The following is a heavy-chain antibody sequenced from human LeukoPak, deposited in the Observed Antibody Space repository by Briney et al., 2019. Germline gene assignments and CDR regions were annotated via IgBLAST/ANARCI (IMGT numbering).Heavy chain of an antibody. D-gene: IGHD1-26*01. V-gene: IGHV3-11*03. CDR2: ISNSGSYT. CDR1: GFTFSDYY. Sequence: GGSLRLSCAASGFTFSDYYMSWIRQAPGKGLEWVSYISNSGSYTNYADSVKGRFTISRDNATNSLYLQMNSLRAEDTAVYYCATVYSGSYLAYYWGQGTLVTVSS. J-gene: IGHJ4*02. CDR3: ATVYSGSYLAYY.